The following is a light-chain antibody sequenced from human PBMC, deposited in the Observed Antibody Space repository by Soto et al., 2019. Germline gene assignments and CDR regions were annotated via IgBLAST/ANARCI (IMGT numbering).Light chain of an antibody. CDR3: CSYAGGATYV. CDR2: EDN. CDR1: SRDIGTYNL. Sequence: QSVLTQPASVSGSPGQSITISCTGTSRDIGTYNLVSWYQKYPGKAPKLIIYEDNKRPSGVSNRFSGSESGNTASLTISGLQAEDEAAYFCCSYAGGATYVFGTGTKLTVL. J-gene: IGLJ1*01. V-gene: IGLV2-23*01.